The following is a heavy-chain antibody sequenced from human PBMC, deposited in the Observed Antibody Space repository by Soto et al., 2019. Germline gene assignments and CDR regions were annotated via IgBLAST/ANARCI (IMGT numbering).Heavy chain of an antibody. D-gene: IGHD5-12*01. V-gene: IGHV4-30-4*01. CDR3: ARVGEAGYNYHLFDY. CDR1: GGSISSGDYY. CDR2: IYYSGST. J-gene: IGHJ4*02. Sequence: PSETLSLTCTVSGGSISSGDYYWSWIRQPPGKGLEWIGYIYYSGSTYYNPSLKSRVTISVDTSKNQFSLKLSSVTAADTAVYYCARVGEAGYNYHLFDYWGQGTLVTVSS.